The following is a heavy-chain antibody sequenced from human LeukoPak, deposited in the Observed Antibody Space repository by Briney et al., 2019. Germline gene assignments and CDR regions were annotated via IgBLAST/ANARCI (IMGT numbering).Heavy chain of an antibody. CDR1: GGSFSGYY. V-gene: IGHV4-34*01. CDR3: ARLRITMVRGVIPDY. D-gene: IGHD3-10*01. Sequence: KLSETLSLTCAVYGGSFSGYYWSWIRQPPGRGLEWIGEINHSGSTNYNPSLKSRVTISVDTSKNQFSLKLSSVTAADTAVYYCARLRITMVRGVIPDYWGQGTLVTVSS. J-gene: IGHJ4*02. CDR2: INHSGST.